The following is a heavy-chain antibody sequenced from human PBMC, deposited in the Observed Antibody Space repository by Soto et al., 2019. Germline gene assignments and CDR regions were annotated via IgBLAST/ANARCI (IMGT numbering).Heavy chain of an antibody. J-gene: IGHJ6*02. CDR2: INHSGST. CDR3: ARGSPSAAAGTPDYYGMDV. V-gene: IGHV4-34*01. Sequence: ETLSLTCAVYGGSFSGYYWSWIRQPPGKGLEWIGEINHSGSTNYNPSLKSRVTISVDTSKNQFSLKLSSVTAADTAVYYCARGSPSAAAGTPDYYGMDVWGQGTTVTVSS. D-gene: IGHD6-13*01. CDR1: GGSFSGYY.